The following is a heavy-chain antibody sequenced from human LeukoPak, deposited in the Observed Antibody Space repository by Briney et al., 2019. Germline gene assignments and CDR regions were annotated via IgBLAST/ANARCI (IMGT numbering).Heavy chain of an antibody. CDR3: AREDTAMVGVDY. CDR2: INHSGST. V-gene: IGHV4-34*01. D-gene: IGHD5-18*01. CDR1: GGSFSGYY. Sequence: SETLSLTCAVYGGSFSGYYWSWIRQPPGKGLEWIGEINHSGSTNYNPSFKSRVTISVDTSKNQFSLKLSSVTAADTAVYYCAREDTAMVGVDYWGQGTLVTVSS. J-gene: IGHJ4*02.